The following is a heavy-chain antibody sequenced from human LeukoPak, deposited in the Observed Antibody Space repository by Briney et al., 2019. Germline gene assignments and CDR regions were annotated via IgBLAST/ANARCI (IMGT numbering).Heavy chain of an antibody. J-gene: IGHJ4*02. D-gene: IGHD2-15*01. Sequence: ASVKVSCKASGYTFTSYDVNWVRQATGQGLGWMGWVNPNSGHTGYAQKFQGRVTMTTNTSISTAYMELSSLRSEDTAVYYCARGAPGSYCSGGSCPYFDYWGQGTLVSVSS. CDR3: ARGAPGSYCSGGSCPYFDY. V-gene: IGHV1-8*01. CDR1: GYTFTSYD. CDR2: VNPNSGHT.